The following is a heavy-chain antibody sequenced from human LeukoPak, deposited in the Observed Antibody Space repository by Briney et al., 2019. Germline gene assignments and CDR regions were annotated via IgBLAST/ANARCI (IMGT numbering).Heavy chain of an antibody. Sequence: PGGSLRLSCAASGVTVSSNYMSWVRQAPGKGLEWDSVIYSGGSTYYADSVKGRFTISRDNSKNTLYLQMNSLRAEDTAVYYCARGGYSYPYPAYYFDYWGQGTLVTVSS. J-gene: IGHJ4*02. CDR2: IYSGGST. D-gene: IGHD5-18*01. CDR1: GVTVSSNY. CDR3: ARGGYSYPYPAYYFDY. V-gene: IGHV3-66*02.